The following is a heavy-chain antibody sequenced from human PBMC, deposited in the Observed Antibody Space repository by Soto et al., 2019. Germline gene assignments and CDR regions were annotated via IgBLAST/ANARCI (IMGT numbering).Heavy chain of an antibody. CDR2: IKSKTDDGAT. CDR3: TTDLDYDILTGLDF. D-gene: IGHD3-9*01. V-gene: IGHV3-15*01. Sequence: EVQLVESGGGLVKPGGSLRLSCAASGFTFSNAWMSWVRQAPGKGLEWVGRIKSKTDDGATDYAAPVKGRFTISRDDSKNTLYLQMNSLKTEVTGVYYCTTDLDYDILTGLDFWGQGTLVTVSS. CDR1: GFTFSNAW. J-gene: IGHJ4*02.